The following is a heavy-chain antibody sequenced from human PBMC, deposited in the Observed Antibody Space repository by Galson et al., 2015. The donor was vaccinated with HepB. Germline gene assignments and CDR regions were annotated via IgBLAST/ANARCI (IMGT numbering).Heavy chain of an antibody. J-gene: IGHJ6*02. CDR2: IRDDESNK. CDR1: GFTFSNYG. CDR3: AKDHYTNGWFPYTMDV. Sequence: SLRLSCEASGFTFSNYGMHWVRQAPGKGLEWLAFIRDDESNKYYVDSVKGRFTISRDNSKNTLYLYMNSLRAEDTALYYCAKDHYTNGWFPYTMDVWGQGTAVTVSS. V-gene: IGHV3-30*02. D-gene: IGHD6-13*01.